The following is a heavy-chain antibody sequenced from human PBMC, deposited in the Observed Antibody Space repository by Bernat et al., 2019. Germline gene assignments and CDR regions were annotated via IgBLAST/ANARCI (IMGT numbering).Heavy chain of an antibody. V-gene: IGHV3-48*01. J-gene: IGHJ4*02. Sequence: AASGFTFSSYSMNWVRQAPGKGLELVSYISSSSSTIYYADSVKGRFTISRDNAKNSLYLQMNSLRAEDTAVYYCARPNDYGDYEGDYWGQGTL. D-gene: IGHD4-17*01. CDR3: ARPNDYGDYEGDY. CDR1: GFTFSSYS. CDR2: ISSSSSTI.